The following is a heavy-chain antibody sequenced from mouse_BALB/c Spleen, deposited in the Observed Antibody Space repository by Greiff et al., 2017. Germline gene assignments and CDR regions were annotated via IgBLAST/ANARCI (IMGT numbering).Heavy chain of an antibody. CDR1: GYAFTNYL. Sequence: QVQLKESGAELVRPGTSVKVSCKASGYAFTNYLIEWVKQRPGQGLEWIGVINPGSGGTNYNEKFKGKATQTADKSSSTAYMQLSSLTSDDSAVYFCARDYYGYDGFAYWGQGTLVTVSA. V-gene: IGHV1-54*01. J-gene: IGHJ3*01. D-gene: IGHD2-2*01. CDR3: ARDYYGYDGFAY. CDR2: INPGSGGT.